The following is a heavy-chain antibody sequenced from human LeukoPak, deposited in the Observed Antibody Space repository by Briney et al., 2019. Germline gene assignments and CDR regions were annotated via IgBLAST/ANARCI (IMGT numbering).Heavy chain of an antibody. CDR2: ISSSSNYI. D-gene: IGHD3-10*01. J-gene: IGHJ5*02. CDR1: GFIFSSYT. Sequence: PGGSLRLSCAASGFIFSSYTMNWVRQAPGKGLEWVSSISSSSNYINYADSVQGRFTLSRDNAKNSLYLQMNSLRAEDTAVYYCARDYSSRLLWFGERPNWFDPWGQGTLVTVSS. CDR3: ARDYSSRLLWFGERPNWFDP. V-gene: IGHV3-21*01.